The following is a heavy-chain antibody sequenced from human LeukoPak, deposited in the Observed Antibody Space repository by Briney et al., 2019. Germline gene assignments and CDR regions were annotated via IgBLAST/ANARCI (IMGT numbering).Heavy chain of an antibody. J-gene: IGHJ4*02. D-gene: IGHD1-1*01. V-gene: IGHV3-21*01. Sequence: GGSLRLFCAASGFTFSSYSMNWVRQSPGKGLEWVSSISSSSSYIYYADSVKGRFTISRDNAKNSLYLQMNSLRAEDTAVYYCVRYNWNDGLGWGQGTLVTVSS. CDR3: VRYNWNDGLG. CDR1: GFTFSSYS. CDR2: ISSSSSYI.